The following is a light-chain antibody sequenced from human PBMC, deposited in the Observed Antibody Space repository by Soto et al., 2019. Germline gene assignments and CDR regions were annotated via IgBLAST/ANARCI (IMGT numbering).Light chain of an antibody. J-gene: IGLJ2*01. CDR2: EVS. CDR3: CSYAGSSTLV. CDR1: SSDVGSYNI. Sequence: QSALTQPASVSGSPGQSITISCTGTSSDVGSYNIVSWYQQHPDKAPKLMIYEVSKRPSGISNRFSGSKSGNTASLTISGLQAEDEADYYCCSYAGSSTLVFGGGTKLTVL. V-gene: IGLV2-23*02.